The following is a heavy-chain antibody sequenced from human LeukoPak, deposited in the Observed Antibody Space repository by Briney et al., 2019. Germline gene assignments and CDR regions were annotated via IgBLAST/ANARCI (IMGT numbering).Heavy chain of an antibody. CDR2: ITATGDTA. Sequence: PGGSLRLSCAASGFTFSSYAMHWIRQAPGKGLEWVAIITATGDTAYYADSVKGRFTISRDNSRNTVYMQMDSLRAEDTAIYYCAGDRNSDWYSPLDYWGQGSQVTVSP. CDR3: AGDRNSDWYSPLDY. V-gene: IGHV3-23*01. J-gene: IGHJ4*02. D-gene: IGHD6-19*01. CDR1: GFTFSSYA.